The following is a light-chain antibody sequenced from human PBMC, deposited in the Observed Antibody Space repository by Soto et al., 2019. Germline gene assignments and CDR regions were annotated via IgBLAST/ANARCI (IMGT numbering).Light chain of an antibody. CDR1: QSVSSN. J-gene: IGKJ1*01. Sequence: EIVMTQSPATLSVSPGERATLSCRASQSVSSNLAWYQQKPGQAPRLLIYGASTRATGIPARFSGSGSGTEFTLTISSMQSEDFAAYYCQQYNTCPRTFGQGTKVEIK. CDR2: GAS. V-gene: IGKV3-15*01. CDR3: QQYNTCPRT.